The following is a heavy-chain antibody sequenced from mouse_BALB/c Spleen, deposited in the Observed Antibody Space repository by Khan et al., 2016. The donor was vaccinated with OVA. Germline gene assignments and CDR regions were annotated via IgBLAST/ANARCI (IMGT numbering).Heavy chain of an antibody. D-gene: IGHD2-14*01. V-gene: IGHV7-3*02. Sequence: EVELVESGGGLVQPGGSLRLSCATSGFTFTDYYMSLVRQPPGKALEWLGFIRNKANGYTTEYSASVKGRFTISRDKSQSILYLPMNTLGAEDSATYYCARDNPIPMDYWGQGTSVTVSS. CDR3: ARDNPIPMDY. CDR1: GFTFTDYY. J-gene: IGHJ4*01. CDR2: IRNKANGYTT.